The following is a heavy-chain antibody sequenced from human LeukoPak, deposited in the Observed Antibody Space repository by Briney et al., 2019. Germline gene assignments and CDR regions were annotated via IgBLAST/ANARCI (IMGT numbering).Heavy chain of an antibody. Sequence: SETLSLTCTVSGGSISSYYWSWIRQAPGKGLEWIGSIYNTGNTFYNPSLKSRVTISVDTSKNQFSLTLTSVTAADTALFYCARVSVVGRGPPRYHFDYWGQGTLVAVSS. CDR3: ARVSVVGRGPPRYHFDY. D-gene: IGHD2-15*01. J-gene: IGHJ4*02. CDR2: IYNTGNT. V-gene: IGHV4-59*08. CDR1: GGSISSYY.